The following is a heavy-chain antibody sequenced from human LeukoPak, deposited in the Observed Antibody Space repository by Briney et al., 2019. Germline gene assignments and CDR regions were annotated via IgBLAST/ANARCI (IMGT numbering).Heavy chain of an antibody. V-gene: IGHV3-21*01. Sequence: QPGRSLRLSCAASGFTFSSYSMNWVRQAPGKGLEWVSSISSSSSYIYYADSVKGRFTISRDNAKNSLYLQMNSLRAEDTAVYYCARDPEYSSGPSGYWGQGTLVTVSS. CDR1: GFTFSSYS. CDR2: ISSSSSYI. D-gene: IGHD6-19*01. J-gene: IGHJ4*02. CDR3: ARDPEYSSGPSGY.